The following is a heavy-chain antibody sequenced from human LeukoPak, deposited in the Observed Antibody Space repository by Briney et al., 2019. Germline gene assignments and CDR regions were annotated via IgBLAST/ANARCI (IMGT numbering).Heavy chain of an antibody. CDR3: AAYNSAFYY. CDR1: GFTFCSYN. CDR2: FSSNTVYI. D-gene: IGHD1-20*01. Sequence: GGSLRLSCAASGFTFCSYNMNWVRQAPGKGLKCVSFFSSNTVYIYYIISVKGRFTILCHNAKNSLYLQMNSLRAEGAPVYYCAAYNSAFYYWGQGTLVTVSS. V-gene: IGHV3-21*01. J-gene: IGHJ4*02.